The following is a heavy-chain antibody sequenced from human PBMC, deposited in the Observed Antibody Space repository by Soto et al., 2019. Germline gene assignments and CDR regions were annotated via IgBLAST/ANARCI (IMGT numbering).Heavy chain of an antibody. V-gene: IGHV3-21*06. D-gene: IGHD3-3*01. CDR1: GFPFSTYT. CDR3: ARDDAIFGAIPRMDI. Sequence: PGGSLRLSCSASGFPFSTYTMYWVRQAPGKGLEWVSSITTGSSRNIFYAGSVKGRFTISRDNANNILYLEMDNLRVEDTAVYYCARDDAIFGAIPRMDIWGQGTTVTVSS. CDR2: ITTGSSRNI. J-gene: IGHJ6*02.